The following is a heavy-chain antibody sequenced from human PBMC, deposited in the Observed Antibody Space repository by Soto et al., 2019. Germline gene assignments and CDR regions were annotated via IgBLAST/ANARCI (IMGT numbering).Heavy chain of an antibody. CDR1: GFTFSSYS. J-gene: IGHJ6*02. Sequence: GGSLRLSCAASGFTFSSYSMNWVRQAPGKGLEWASSISSSSSYIYYADSVKGRFTISRDNAKNSLYLQMNSLRAEDTAVYYCARDLYRPEYNWNATYYYYGMDVWGQGTTVTVSS. CDR3: ARDLYRPEYNWNATYYYYGMDV. D-gene: IGHD1-20*01. CDR2: ISSSSSYI. V-gene: IGHV3-21*01.